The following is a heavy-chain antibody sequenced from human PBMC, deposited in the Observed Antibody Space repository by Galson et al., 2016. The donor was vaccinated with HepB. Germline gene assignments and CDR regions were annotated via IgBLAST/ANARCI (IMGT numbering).Heavy chain of an antibody. V-gene: IGHV3-23*01. CDR3: AQTLSDVWSPHSSWDDDY. Sequence: SLRLSCAASGFTFATYAMSWVRQAPGRGLEWVSTINGGGSPTYYADSVKGRFTISRDNSKNTLYLQMNNLRAEDTAVYYCAQTLSDVWSPHSSWDDDYWGQGTLVTVSS. J-gene: IGHJ4*02. D-gene: IGHD6-6*01. CDR1: GFTFATYA. CDR2: INGGGSPT.